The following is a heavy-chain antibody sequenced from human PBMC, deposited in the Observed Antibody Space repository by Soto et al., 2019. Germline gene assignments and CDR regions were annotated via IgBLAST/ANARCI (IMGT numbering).Heavy chain of an antibody. V-gene: IGHV5-10-1*01. D-gene: IGHD6-13*01. CDR1: GYSFTSYW. CDR2: IDPSDSYT. CDR3: ARQYAQQLLVTLPYYYYCMDV. J-gene: IGHJ6*02. Sequence: GESLKISCKGSGYSFTSYWISWVRQMPGKGLEWMGRIDPSDSYTNYSPSFQGHVTISADKSISTAYLQWSSLKASDTAMYYCARQYAQQLLVTLPYYYYCMDVSGQG.